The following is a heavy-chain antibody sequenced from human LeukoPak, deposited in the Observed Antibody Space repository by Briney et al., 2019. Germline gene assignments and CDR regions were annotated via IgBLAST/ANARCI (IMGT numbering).Heavy chain of an antibody. CDR3: AKGTSSWHEFDS. CDR1: GFTFSSYW. V-gene: IGHV3-43D*03. J-gene: IGHJ4*02. Sequence: GGSLRLSCVASGFTFSSYWMHWVRQAPGKGLEWVSLITWDGDSTYYADSVKGRFTISRDNSKNYLYLQMNSLRAEDTALYYCAKGTSSWHEFDSWGQGTLVTVSS. CDR2: ITWDGDST. D-gene: IGHD6-13*01.